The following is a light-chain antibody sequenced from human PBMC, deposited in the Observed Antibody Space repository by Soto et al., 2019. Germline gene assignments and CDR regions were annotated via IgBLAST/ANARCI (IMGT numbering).Light chain of an antibody. J-gene: IGLJ1*01. CDR1: SSNIGSNYD. V-gene: IGLV1-40*01. CDR3: QSYDSSLSGCV. CDR2: VNS. Sequence: QSVLTQQPSVSGAPGQRVTFSCTGGSSNIGSNYDVHWYQQLPGTAPKLLIYVNSNRPSGVPDRFSGSKSGTSASLAITGLQAEDEADYYCQSYDSSLSGCVFGTGTKVTV.